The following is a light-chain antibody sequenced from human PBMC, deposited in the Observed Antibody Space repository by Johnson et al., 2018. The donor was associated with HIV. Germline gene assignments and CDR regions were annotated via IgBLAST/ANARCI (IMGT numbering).Light chain of an antibody. V-gene: IGLV1-51*02. J-gene: IGLJ1*01. CDR2: ENN. CDR1: SSNIGNNY. CDR3: GTWDSSLSGGV. Sequence: SVLTQPPSVSAAPGQKVTISCYGSSSNIGNNYVSWYQQLPGTAPKLLIYENNKRPSGIPDRFSGSKSGTSATLGITGLKPGAGADYYCGTWDSSLSGGVFGSGTKVTVL.